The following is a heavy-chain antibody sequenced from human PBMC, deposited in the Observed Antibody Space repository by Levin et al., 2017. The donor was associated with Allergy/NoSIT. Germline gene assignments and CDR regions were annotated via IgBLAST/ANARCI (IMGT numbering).Heavy chain of an antibody. Sequence: PSQTLSLTCAVYGGSFSGYYWSWIRQPPGKGLEWIGEINHSGSTNYNPSLKSRVTISVDTSKNQFSLKLSSVTAADTAVYYCASADIVATTIPTYYFDYWGQGTLVTVSS. CDR1: GGSFSGYY. CDR3: ASADIVATTIPTYYFDY. V-gene: IGHV4-34*01. D-gene: IGHD5-12*01. J-gene: IGHJ4*02. CDR2: INHSGST.